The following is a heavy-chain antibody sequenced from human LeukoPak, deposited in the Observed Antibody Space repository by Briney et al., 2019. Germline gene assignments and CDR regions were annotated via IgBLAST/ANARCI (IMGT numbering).Heavy chain of an antibody. D-gene: IGHD3-3*01. Sequence: PSETLSLTCTVSGGSISSSSYYWGWIRQPPGKGLEWIGSIYHSGSTYYNPSLKSRVTISVDTSKNQFSLKLSSVTAADTAVYYCATLYYDFWSFDYWGQGTLVTVSS. CDR1: GGSISSSSYY. CDR2: IYHSGST. J-gene: IGHJ4*02. CDR3: ATLYYDFWSFDY. V-gene: IGHV4-39*07.